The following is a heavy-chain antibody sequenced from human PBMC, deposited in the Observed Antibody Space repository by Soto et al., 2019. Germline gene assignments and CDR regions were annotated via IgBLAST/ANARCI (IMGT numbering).Heavy chain of an antibody. Sequence: QVQLAQSGAEVKKPGASVKVSCTASGYSFTGYYIHWVRQAPGERLEWMGWNNPNTGRTIYAQKFQGRVTMTRDTSITTAYMELSGLTSDDTAVYYCASSTPSVGLVRSFDYWGQGTLVTVSS. D-gene: IGHD3-9*01. V-gene: IGHV1-2*02. J-gene: IGHJ4*02. CDR1: GYSFTGYY. CDR2: NNPNTGRT. CDR3: ASSTPSVGLVRSFDY.